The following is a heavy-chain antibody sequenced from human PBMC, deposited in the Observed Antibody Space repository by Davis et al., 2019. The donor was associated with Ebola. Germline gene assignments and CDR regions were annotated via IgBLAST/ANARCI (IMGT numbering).Heavy chain of an antibody. CDR3: AKIQRGA. Sequence: GGSLRLSCSASGFTFSSSAMHWVRQAPGKGLEFVSAISSHGGSTYYADSVKGRFTISRDNSKNTLYLQMSSLRPEDTAVYYCAKIQRGAWGKGTTVTVSS. D-gene: IGHD3-10*01. J-gene: IGHJ6*04. CDR1: GFTFSSSA. CDR2: ISSHGGST. V-gene: IGHV3-64D*06.